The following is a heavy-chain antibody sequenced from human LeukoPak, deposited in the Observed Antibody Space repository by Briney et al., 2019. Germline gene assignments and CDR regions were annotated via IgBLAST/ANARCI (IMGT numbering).Heavy chain of an antibody. Sequence: GGSLRLSCAASGFTFSSYSMNWVRQAPGKGLEWVSSISSSSSYIYYADSVKGRFTISRDNAKNSLYLQMNSLRAEDTAVYYCARSGSGSSNGAIDYWGQGTLVTVSS. D-gene: IGHD3-10*01. CDR1: GFTFSSYS. CDR2: ISSSSSYI. CDR3: ARSGSGSSNGAIDY. V-gene: IGHV3-21*01. J-gene: IGHJ4*02.